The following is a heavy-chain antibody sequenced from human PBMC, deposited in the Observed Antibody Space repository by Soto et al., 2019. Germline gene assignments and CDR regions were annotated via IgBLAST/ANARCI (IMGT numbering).Heavy chain of an antibody. CDR2: IYYSGST. CDR3: ARDSPYYDFWSGSQGWFDP. V-gene: IGHV4-59*01. Sequence: SETLSLTCTVSGGSISSYYWSWIRQPPGKGLEWIGYIYYSGSTNYNPSLKSRVTISVDTSKNQFSLKLSSVTAADTAVYYFARDSPYYDFWSGSQGWFDPWGQGTLVTVSS. J-gene: IGHJ5*02. D-gene: IGHD3-3*01. CDR1: GGSISSYY.